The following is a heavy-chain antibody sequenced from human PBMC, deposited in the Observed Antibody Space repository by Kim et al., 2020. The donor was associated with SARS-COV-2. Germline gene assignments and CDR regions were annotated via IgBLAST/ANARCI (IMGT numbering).Heavy chain of an antibody. CDR1: GFTFSSYS. CDR2: ISSSSSYI. CDR3: ARVIRSSITMIVVETNYDAFDT. D-gene: IGHD3-22*01. Sequence: GGSLRLSCASSGFTFSSYSMNWVRQAPGKGLEWVSSISSSSSYIYYADSVKGRFTISRDNAKNSLYLQMNSLRAEDTAVYYCARVIRSSITMIVVETNYDAFDTWGQGTMVTVSS. J-gene: IGHJ3*02. V-gene: IGHV3-21*01.